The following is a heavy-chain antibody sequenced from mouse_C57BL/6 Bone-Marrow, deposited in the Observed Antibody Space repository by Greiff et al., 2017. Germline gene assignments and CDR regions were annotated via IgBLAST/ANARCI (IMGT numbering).Heavy chain of an antibody. Sequence: EVQRVESGAELVRPGSSVKMSCKTSGYTFTSYGINWVKQRPGQGLEWIGYIYIGNGYTEYNEKFKGKATLTSDTSSSTAYMQLSSLTSEDSAIYFCARWGYYGSSSHWYFDVWGTGTTVTVSS. V-gene: IGHV1-58*01. CDR2: IYIGNGYT. D-gene: IGHD1-1*01. CDR1: GYTFTSYG. CDR3: ARWGYYGSSSHWYFDV. J-gene: IGHJ1*03.